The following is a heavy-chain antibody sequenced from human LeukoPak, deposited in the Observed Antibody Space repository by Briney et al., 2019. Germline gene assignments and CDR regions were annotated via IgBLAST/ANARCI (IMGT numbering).Heavy chain of an antibody. CDR1: GYTFSSHG. V-gene: IGHV3-53*01. CDR2: IYSGGST. Sequence: GGSLRLSCAASGYTFSSHGLHWVRQAPGKGLEWVSVIYSGGSTYYADSVKGRFTISRDNSKNTLYLQMNSLRAEDTAVYYCARGAYCGGDCSIFDYWGQGTLVTVSS. J-gene: IGHJ4*02. D-gene: IGHD2-21*02. CDR3: ARGAYCGGDCSIFDY.